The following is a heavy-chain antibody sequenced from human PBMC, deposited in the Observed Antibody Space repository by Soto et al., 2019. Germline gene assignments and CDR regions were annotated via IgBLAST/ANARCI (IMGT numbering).Heavy chain of an antibody. J-gene: IGHJ1*01. CDR2: IYPGDSDT. V-gene: IGHV5-51*01. CDR1: GYSFTSYW. D-gene: IGHD6-19*01. Sequence: GESLKISCKGSGYSFTSYWIGWVRQMPGKGLEGMGIIYPGDSDTRYSPSFQDQVTISADKSISTASLQWSNLKPSDTAMQYCASISIAVPSKVKHEYFPHCSQGTLATGSA. CDR3: ASISIAVPSKVKHEYFPH.